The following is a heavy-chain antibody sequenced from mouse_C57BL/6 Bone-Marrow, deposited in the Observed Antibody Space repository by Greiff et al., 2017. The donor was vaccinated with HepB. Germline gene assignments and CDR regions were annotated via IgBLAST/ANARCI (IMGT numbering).Heavy chain of an antibody. CDR2: INPSNGGT. V-gene: IGHV1-53*01. Sequence: QVQLQQPGTELVKPGASVKLSCKASGYTFPSYWMHLVKQRPGQGLEWIGNINPSNGGTNYNEKFKSKATLTVDKSSSTASLQLSSLTSEDSAVYYCAREYSSGAYFDYWGQGTTLTVSS. CDR1: GYTFPSYW. CDR3: AREYSSGAYFDY. D-gene: IGHD3-2*02. J-gene: IGHJ2*01.